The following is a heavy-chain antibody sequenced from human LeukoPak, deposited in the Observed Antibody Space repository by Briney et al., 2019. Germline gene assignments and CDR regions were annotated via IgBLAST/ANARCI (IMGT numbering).Heavy chain of an antibody. D-gene: IGHD2-15*01. Sequence: ASVKVSCKVSEFTLSDSSMHWVRQTPAKGLEWMGSFDHEDGQTFYAQKFQGRVTMTEDTSTDTAYMELSNLRSDDTAVYYCATVKAAAQLDNWGQGTLVTVSS. CDR1: EFTLSDSS. J-gene: IGHJ4*02. V-gene: IGHV1-24*01. CDR3: ATVKAAAQLDN. CDR2: FDHEDGQT.